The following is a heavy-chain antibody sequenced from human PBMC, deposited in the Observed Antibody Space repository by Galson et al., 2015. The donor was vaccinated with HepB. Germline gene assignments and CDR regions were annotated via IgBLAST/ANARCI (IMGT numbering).Heavy chain of an antibody. D-gene: IGHD6-19*01. CDR1: GYTFTSYG. J-gene: IGHJ4*02. CDR3: ARGGESIAVAGTSLWY. V-gene: IGHV1-18*04. Sequence: SVKVSCKASGYTFTSYGISWVRQAPGQGLEWMGWISAYNGNTNYAQKLQGRVTMTTDTSTSTAHMELRSLRSDDTAVYYCARGGESIAVAGTSLWYWGQGTLVTVSS. CDR2: ISAYNGNT.